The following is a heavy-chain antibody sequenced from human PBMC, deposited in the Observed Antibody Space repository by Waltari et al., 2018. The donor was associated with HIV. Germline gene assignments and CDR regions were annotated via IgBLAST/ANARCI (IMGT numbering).Heavy chain of an antibody. CDR2: IYHSGST. CDR1: GYSISSGYY. CDR3: ARQIQCSGGSCHDAYFDY. Sequence: QVQLQESGPGLVKPSETLSLTCAVSGYSISSGYYWGWIRQPPGKGLEWIGRIYHSGSTYYNPSRKSRVTISVDTSKNQFSLKLSSVTAADAAVYYCARQIQCSGGSCHDAYFDYWGQGTLVTVSS. D-gene: IGHD2-15*01. V-gene: IGHV4-38-2*01. J-gene: IGHJ4*02.